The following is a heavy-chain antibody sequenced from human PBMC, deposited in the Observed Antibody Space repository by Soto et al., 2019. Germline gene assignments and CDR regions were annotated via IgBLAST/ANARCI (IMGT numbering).Heavy chain of an antibody. Sequence: SETLSLTCTVSGGSISSGGYYWSWIRQHPGKGLEWIGYIYYSGSTYYNPSLKSRVTISVDTSKNQFSLKLSSVTAADTAVYYCASGVKDIVVVPATSFAYWGQGTLVTVS. CDR1: GGSISSGGYY. J-gene: IGHJ4*02. CDR3: ASGVKDIVVVPATSFAY. V-gene: IGHV4-31*03. D-gene: IGHD2-2*01. CDR2: IYYSGST.